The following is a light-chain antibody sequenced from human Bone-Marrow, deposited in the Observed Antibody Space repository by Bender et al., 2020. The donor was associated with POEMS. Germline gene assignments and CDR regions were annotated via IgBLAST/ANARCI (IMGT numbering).Light chain of an antibody. V-gene: IGLV2-14*03. CDR2: DVS. Sequence: QSALTQPASVSGSPGQSITISCTGSGSDVGGYKYVSWYRKHPGSAPKLVIYDVSNRPSGISNRLSGFKSGNTASLTISGLQADDEADYYCYSYAGSDNFVFGTGTKVTVL. CDR1: GSDVGGYKY. J-gene: IGLJ1*01. CDR3: YSYAGSDNFV.